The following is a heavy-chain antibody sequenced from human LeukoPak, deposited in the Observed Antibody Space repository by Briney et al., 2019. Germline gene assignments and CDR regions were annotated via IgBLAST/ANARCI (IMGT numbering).Heavy chain of an antibody. V-gene: IGHV4-31*03. CDR3: ARETRGYSYGFDY. J-gene: IGHJ4*02. Sequence: SQTLSLTCTVSGGSISSGGYYWSWIRQHPGKGLEWIGYIYYSGSTYYNPSLKRRVTISTDTAKNQFSLKLSSVTAAETAVYYCARETRGYSYGFDYWGQGTLVTVSS. CDR2: IYYSGST. CDR1: GGSISSGGYY. D-gene: IGHD5-18*01.